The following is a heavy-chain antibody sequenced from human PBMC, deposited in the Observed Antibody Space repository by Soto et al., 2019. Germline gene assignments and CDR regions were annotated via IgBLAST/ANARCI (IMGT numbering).Heavy chain of an antibody. CDR3: ARHLELVVDY. V-gene: IGHV3-30*04. CDR1: GFTFSSYA. J-gene: IGHJ4*02. D-gene: IGHD1-7*01. CDR2: IAYDGRNK. Sequence: QVQLVESGGGVVQPGRSLRLSCAASGFTFSSYAMHWVRQAPGKGLEWVAVIAYDGRNKYYADSVKGRFTISRDNSKNTLYLQMNSLRIEDTAVYYSARHLELVVDYWGQGTLVTVSS.